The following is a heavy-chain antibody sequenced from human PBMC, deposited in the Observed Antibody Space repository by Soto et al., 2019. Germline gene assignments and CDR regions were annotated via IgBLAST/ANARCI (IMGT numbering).Heavy chain of an antibody. CDR3: ARLSFFFQAEDGIRAPVPVSAFLLNRSADL. J-gene: IGHJ2*01. V-gene: IGHV4-59*08. CDR2: IYYSGST. Sequence: GKGLEWIGYIYYSGSTNYNPSLKSRVTISVDTSKNQFSLKLSSVTAADTAVYYCARLSFFFQAEDGIRAPVPVSAFLLNRSADL. D-gene: IGHD1-26*01.